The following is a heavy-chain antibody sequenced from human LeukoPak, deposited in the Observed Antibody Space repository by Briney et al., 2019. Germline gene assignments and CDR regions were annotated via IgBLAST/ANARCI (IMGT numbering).Heavy chain of an antibody. V-gene: IGHV1-24*01. D-gene: IGHD4-11*01. CDR3: ATDLGPTKTTDSSPGDY. CDR1: GYTLTELS. J-gene: IGHJ4*02. CDR2: FDPEDGKT. Sequence: ASVKVSCKISGYTLTELSMHWVRQAPGKGLEWMGGFDPEDGKTIYAQKFQGRVTMTEDTSTDTAYMELSSLRSEDTAVYYCATDLGPTKTTDSSPGDYWGQGTLVTVSS.